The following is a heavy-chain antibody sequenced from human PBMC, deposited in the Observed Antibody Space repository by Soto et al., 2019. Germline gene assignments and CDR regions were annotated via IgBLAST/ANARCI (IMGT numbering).Heavy chain of an antibody. Sequence: GGFLRLSCAASGFTFNTYAMSWVRQAPGKGLEWVSIISGSGDTTFYADSVKGRFTISRDNSKNTLYLQMNSLRAEDTALYHCAKVSTEINWNDFDYWGQGTPVTVSS. CDR3: AKVSTEINWNDFDY. CDR2: ISGSGDTT. J-gene: IGHJ4*02. V-gene: IGHV3-23*01. D-gene: IGHD1-1*01. CDR1: GFTFNTYA.